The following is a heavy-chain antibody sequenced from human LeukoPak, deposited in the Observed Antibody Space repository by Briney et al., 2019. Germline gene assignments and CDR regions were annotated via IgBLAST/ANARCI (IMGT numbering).Heavy chain of an antibody. CDR3: ARGSRSDWAHFDY. V-gene: IGHV4-34*01. Sequence: SETLSLTCAVYGGSFSGYYWSWIRQPPGKGLEWIGEINHSGSTNYNPSLKSRVTISVDTSKNQFSLKLSSVTAADTAVYYCARGSRSDWAHFDYWGQGTLVTVSS. CDR2: INHSGST. D-gene: IGHD6-19*01. CDR1: GGSFSGYY. J-gene: IGHJ4*02.